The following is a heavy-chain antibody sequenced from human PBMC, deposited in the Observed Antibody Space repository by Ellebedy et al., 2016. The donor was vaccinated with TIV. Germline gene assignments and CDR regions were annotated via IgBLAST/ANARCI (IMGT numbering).Heavy chain of an antibody. Sequence: PGGSLRLSCAASGFTFSTSGMHWVRQAPGKGLEWVAVLWHDGSKKYYADSVKGRFTISRDNSKNTLSLQMNSLRAEDTAVYYCAKNGGSREYEWWGQGTLVTVSS. J-gene: IGHJ4*02. CDR1: GFTFSTSG. V-gene: IGHV3-33*06. CDR3: AKNGGSREYEW. D-gene: IGHD2-15*01. CDR2: LWHDGSKK.